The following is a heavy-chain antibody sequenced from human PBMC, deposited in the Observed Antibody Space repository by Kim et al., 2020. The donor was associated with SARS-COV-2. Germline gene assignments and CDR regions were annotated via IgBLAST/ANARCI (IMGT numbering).Heavy chain of an antibody. CDR3: AREVEAAAGTALFDY. CDR1: GGSISSYY. D-gene: IGHD6-13*01. CDR2: IYYSGST. V-gene: IGHV4-59*01. J-gene: IGHJ4*02. Sequence: SETLSLTCTVSGGSISSYYWSWIRQPPGKGLEWIGYIYYSGSTNYNPSLKSRVTISVDTSKNQFSLKLSSVTAADTAVYYCAREVEAAAGTALFDYWGQGTLVTVSS.